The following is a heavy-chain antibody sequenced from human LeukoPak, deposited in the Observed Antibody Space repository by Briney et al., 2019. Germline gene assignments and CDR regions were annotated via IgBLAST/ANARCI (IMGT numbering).Heavy chain of an antibody. D-gene: IGHD2-2*01. CDR1: GYTFTSYD. CDR3: AILTPACSSTSCTNYDAFDI. J-gene: IGHJ3*02. V-gene: IGHV1-8*01. CDR2: MNPNSGNT. Sequence: GASVKVSCKASGYTFTSYDINWVRQATGQGLEWMGWMNPNSGNTGYAQKFQGRVTMTRNTSISTAYMELSSLRSEDTAVYYCAILTPACSSTSCTNYDAFDIWGQGTMVTVSS.